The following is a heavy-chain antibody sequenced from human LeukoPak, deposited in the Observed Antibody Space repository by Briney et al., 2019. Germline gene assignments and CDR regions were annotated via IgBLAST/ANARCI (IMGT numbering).Heavy chain of an antibody. CDR1: GLTFSSYA. J-gene: IGHJ4*02. CDR2: ISGSGGST. Sequence: GGSLRLSCAASGLTFSSYAMSWVRQAPGKGLEWVSAISGSGGSTYYADSVKGRFTISRDNSKNTLYLQMNSLRAEDTAVYYCAKVGGGYCSSTSCSFDYWGQGTLVTVSS. D-gene: IGHD2-2*01. V-gene: IGHV3-23*01. CDR3: AKVGGGYCSSTSCSFDY.